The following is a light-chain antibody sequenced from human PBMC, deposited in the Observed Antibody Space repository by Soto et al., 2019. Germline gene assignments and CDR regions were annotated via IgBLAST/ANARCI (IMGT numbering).Light chain of an antibody. CDR1: QGIANH. Sequence: IQMTQSPSSLSASLGDRFNITCRASQGIANHLAWYQQQPGKVPRLLIDAASTLQSGVPSRFSGSGSKREFTLTITNLQPEDVATYYCQKYDGVPLTFGGGTKVDIK. CDR3: QKYDGVPLT. V-gene: IGKV1-27*01. CDR2: AAS. J-gene: IGKJ4*01.